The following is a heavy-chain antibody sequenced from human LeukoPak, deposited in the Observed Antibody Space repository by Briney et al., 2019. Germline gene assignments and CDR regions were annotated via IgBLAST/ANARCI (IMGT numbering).Heavy chain of an antibody. D-gene: IGHD4-17*01. CDR2: MNPNSGNT. J-gene: IGHJ5*02. Sequence: ASVKVSCKASGYTFTSYDINWVRQATGQGLEWMGWMNPNSGNTGYAQKFQGRVTMTRNTSISTAYMELSSLRSEDTAVYYCERGHPRVVRPLYGEDWFDPWGQGTLVTVSS. CDR1: GYTFTSYD. CDR3: ERGHPRVVRPLYGEDWFDP. V-gene: IGHV1-8*01.